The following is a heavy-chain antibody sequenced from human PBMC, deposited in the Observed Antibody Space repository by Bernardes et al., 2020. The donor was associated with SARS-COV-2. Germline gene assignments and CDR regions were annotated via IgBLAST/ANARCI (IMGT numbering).Heavy chain of an antibody. CDR2: INHSENT. Sequence: SETLSLTCAFSGGSFSDYYWSWIRQTPGKGLEWIGEINHSENTNHNPSLWSRVTISVDTSRNQFSLRLNSVTAADTAMYYCAGVRGRTWNDAFEIWGQGTLVTVSS. V-gene: IGHV4-34*01. CDR3: AGVRGRTWNDAFEI. J-gene: IGHJ3*02. CDR1: GGSFSDYY. D-gene: IGHD3-10*01.